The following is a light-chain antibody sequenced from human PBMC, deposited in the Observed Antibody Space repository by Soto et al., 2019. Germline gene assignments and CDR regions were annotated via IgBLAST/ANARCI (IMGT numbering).Light chain of an antibody. CDR2: EVN. CDR1: SSDVGGYNY. J-gene: IGLJ1*01. V-gene: IGLV2-8*01. Sequence: QSVLTQPPSASGSPGQSVAISCTGTSSDVGGYNYVSWYQQHSGKAPKLMIYEVNKRPSGVPDRFSGSESGNTASLTVSGLQAEDEADYYCSSYAGSSNVFGTGTKVTVL. CDR3: SSYAGSSNV.